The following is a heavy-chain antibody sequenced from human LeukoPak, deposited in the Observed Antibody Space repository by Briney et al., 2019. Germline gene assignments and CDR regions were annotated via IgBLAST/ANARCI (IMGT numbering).Heavy chain of an antibody. CDR1: GSTFSSHA. V-gene: IGHV3-30-3*01. J-gene: IGHJ6*02. Sequence: GGSPRLSCAASGSTFSSHAMHWVRQAPGKGLEWVAVISYDGSNKYYADSVKGRFTISRDNSKNTLYLQMNSLRAEDTAVYYCARGPLYCSSTSCYSGYGMDVWGQGTTVTVSS. D-gene: IGHD2-2*01. CDR3: ARGPLYCSSTSCYSGYGMDV. CDR2: ISYDGSNK.